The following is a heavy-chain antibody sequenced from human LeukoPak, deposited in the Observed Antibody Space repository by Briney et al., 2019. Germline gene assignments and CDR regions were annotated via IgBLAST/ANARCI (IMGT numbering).Heavy chain of an antibody. V-gene: IGHV4-34*01. J-gene: IGHJ4*02. D-gene: IGHD3-16*02. CDR3: VRRRIMITFGGVIVTTYFDY. CDR1: GGSFSGYY. Sequence: SETLSLTCAVYGGSFSGYYYSWIRQPPGKGLEWIGEINHSGSTNYNPSLKSRVTISVDTSKNQFSLKLSSVTAADTAVYYCVRRRIMITFGGVIVTTYFDYWGQGTLVTVSS. CDR2: INHSGST.